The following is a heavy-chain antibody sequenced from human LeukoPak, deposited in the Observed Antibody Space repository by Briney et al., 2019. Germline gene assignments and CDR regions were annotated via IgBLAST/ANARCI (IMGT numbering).Heavy chain of an antibody. CDR2: IYYSGST. CDR3: DRVYSSTNVFDY. D-gene: IGHD6-19*01. Sequence: SETLSLTCTVSGGSISSGGYYWSWIRQHPGKSLEWIGYIYYSGSTYYNPSLKSRVTISVDTSKNQFSLKLSSVTAADTAVNYCDRVYSSTNVFDYWGQGTLVTVSS. CDR1: GGSISSGGYY. V-gene: IGHV4-31*03. J-gene: IGHJ4*02.